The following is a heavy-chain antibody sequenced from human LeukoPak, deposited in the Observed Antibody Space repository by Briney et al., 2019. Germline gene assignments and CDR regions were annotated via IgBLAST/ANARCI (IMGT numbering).Heavy chain of an antibody. J-gene: IGHJ4*02. CDR3: ARAGYCSGGSCYGSDY. CDR2: ISSSSGTI. D-gene: IGHD2-15*01. V-gene: IGHV3-48*02. Sequence: GGSLRLSCAASGFTFSDFSMNWVRQAPGKGLEWLSYISSSSGTIWYADSVKGRFTSSRDNAKNSLYLQMNSLRDEDTAVYYCARAGYCSGGSCYGSDYWGQGTLVSVSS. CDR1: GFTFSDFS.